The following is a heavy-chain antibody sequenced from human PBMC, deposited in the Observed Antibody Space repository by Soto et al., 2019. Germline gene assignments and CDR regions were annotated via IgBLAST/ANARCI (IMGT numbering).Heavy chain of an antibody. CDR3: AREDWRQLRLIGYYYYYGMDV. V-gene: IGHV1-69*06. Sequence: SVKVSCKASGGTFSSYAISWVRQAPGQGLEWMGGIIPIFGTANYAQKFQGRVTITADKSTSTAYMELSSLRSEDTAVYYCAREDWRQLRLIGYYYYYGMDVWGQGTTVTVSS. D-gene: IGHD6-13*01. J-gene: IGHJ6*02. CDR2: IIPIFGTA. CDR1: GGTFSSYA.